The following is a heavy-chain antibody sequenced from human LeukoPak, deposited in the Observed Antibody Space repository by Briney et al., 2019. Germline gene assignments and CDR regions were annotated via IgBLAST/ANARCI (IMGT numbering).Heavy chain of an antibody. CDR1: GFTVSSNY. CDR2: IYRGGST. Sequence: GSPRLSCAASGFTVSSNYMSWVRQAPGKGLEWVSVIYRGGSTYYADSVKGRFTISRDNSMNTLYLQMNSLRAKDTAVYYCARDRGVLGPYDILTGYYKSYGMDYRGQGALVTVSS. D-gene: IGHD3-9*01. J-gene: IGHJ4*02. V-gene: IGHV3-53*01. CDR3: ARDRGVLGPYDILTGYYKSYGMDY.